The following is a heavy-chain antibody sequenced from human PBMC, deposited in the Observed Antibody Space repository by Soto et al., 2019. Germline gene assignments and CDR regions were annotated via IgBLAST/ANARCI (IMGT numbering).Heavy chain of an antibody. Sequence: PXESLRLSCAASGFSFSSYSMNWVRQAPGKGLEWVSSISSSSSYIYYADSVKGRFAISRDNAKNSLYLQMNSLRAEDTAVYYCARVSSGWYGVDYWGQGTLVTVSS. CDR1: GFSFSSYS. CDR2: ISSSSSYI. V-gene: IGHV3-21*01. D-gene: IGHD6-19*01. CDR3: ARVSSGWYGVDY. J-gene: IGHJ4*02.